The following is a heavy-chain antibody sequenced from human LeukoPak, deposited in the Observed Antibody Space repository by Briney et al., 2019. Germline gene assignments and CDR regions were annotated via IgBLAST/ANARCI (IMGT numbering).Heavy chain of an antibody. CDR2: INHSGST. CDR3: ARWMVRGVIRAFDI. D-gene: IGHD3-10*01. J-gene: IGHJ3*02. V-gene: IGHV4-34*01. Sequence: SETLSLTCAVYGGSFSGYYWSWIRQPPGKGLEWIGEINHSGSTNYNPSLKSRVTISVDTSKNQFSLKLSSVTPADTAVYYCARWMVRGVIRAFDIWGQGTMVTVSS. CDR1: GGSFSGYY.